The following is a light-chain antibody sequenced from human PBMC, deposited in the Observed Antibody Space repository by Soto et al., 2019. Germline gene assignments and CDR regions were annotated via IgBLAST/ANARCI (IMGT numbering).Light chain of an antibody. CDR1: QSVGRDY. J-gene: IGKJ5*01. CDR3: QQYAASPIP. CDR2: GAS. Sequence: ENVLTQSPGTLSLSQGERAALSCRASQSVGRDYLAWFQQKSGQTPRLVIYGASSRATGIPDRFSGSGSGTDFTLTISRLEPEDFAVYYCQQYAASPIPFGQGTRLEI. V-gene: IGKV3-20*01.